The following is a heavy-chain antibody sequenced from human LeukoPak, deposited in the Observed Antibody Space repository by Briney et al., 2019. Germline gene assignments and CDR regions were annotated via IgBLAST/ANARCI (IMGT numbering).Heavy chain of an antibody. V-gene: IGHV3-9*01. D-gene: IGHD6-13*01. Sequence: GGSLRLSCAASGFTFDDYAMHWVRQAPGKGLEWVSGISWNSGSIGYADSVKGRFTISRDDSKNTLYLQMNSLRAEDTAVYYCARVAPPPLYSSSWSDAFDIWGQGTMVTVSS. CDR3: ARVAPPPLYSSSWSDAFDI. CDR1: GFTFDDYA. CDR2: ISWNSGSI. J-gene: IGHJ3*02.